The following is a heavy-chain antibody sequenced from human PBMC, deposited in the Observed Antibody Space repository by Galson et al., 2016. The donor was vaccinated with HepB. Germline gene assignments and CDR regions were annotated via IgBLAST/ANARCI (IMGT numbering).Heavy chain of an antibody. CDR2: IYTDGRS. D-gene: IGHD3-22*01. CDR3: GRSAHYDASSGFSDC. Sequence: TLSLTCTVSGDSISSGSYYWSWIRQPAGKGLEWIGLIYTDGRSYYDTSLKIRVTMAVDTSKNQVSMTLSSVTAADTAVYYCGRSAHYDASSGFSDCWGQGTQVTVSS. V-gene: IGHV4-61*02. CDR1: GDSISSGSYY. J-gene: IGHJ4*02.